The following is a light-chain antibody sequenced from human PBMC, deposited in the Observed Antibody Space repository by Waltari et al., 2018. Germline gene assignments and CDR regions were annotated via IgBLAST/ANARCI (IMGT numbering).Light chain of an antibody. Sequence: DIQMTQSPSSLSASVGDRVSITCRASQSISNYLNWYQQKPGKAPKLQIYAASGLQNGVPSRFRGSGSGTDFKLNINSVQPEDFATYDCHQTDTAPWTFGLGTKVEI. CDR3: HQTDTAPWT. V-gene: IGKV1-39*01. CDR2: AAS. CDR1: QSISNY. J-gene: IGKJ1*01.